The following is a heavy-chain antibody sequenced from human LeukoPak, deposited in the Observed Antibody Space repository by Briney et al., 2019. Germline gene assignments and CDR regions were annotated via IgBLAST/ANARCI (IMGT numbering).Heavy chain of an antibody. V-gene: IGHV1-8*02. CDR1: GYTFTGYY. Sequence: ASVKVSCKASGYTFTGYYMHWVRQAPGQGLEWIGWLNPNSLNTGYAQKFRGRVTMTGDTSISTAYMELSSLISEDTAVYYCARAIRNQLLSDYWGQGSLVTVSS. CDR3: ARAIRNQLLSDY. CDR2: LNPNSLNT. J-gene: IGHJ4*02. D-gene: IGHD2-2*01.